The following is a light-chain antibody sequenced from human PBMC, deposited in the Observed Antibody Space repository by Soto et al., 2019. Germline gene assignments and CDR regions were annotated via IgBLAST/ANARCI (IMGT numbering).Light chain of an antibody. CDR3: QKYNSAPWT. J-gene: IGKJ1*01. V-gene: IGKV1-27*01. Sequence: DIQMTQSPSSLSASVGDRATMTCRASQGISNYLAWYQQKPGKVPKLLLYAASTLQSGVPSRFSGSGSGTDFTLTISSLQPEDVATDYCQKYNSAPWTFGQGTKVEIK. CDR2: AAS. CDR1: QGISNY.